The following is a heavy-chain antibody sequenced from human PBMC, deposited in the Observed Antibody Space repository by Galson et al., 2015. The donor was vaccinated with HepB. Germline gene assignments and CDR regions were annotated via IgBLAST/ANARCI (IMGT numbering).Heavy chain of an antibody. J-gene: IGHJ4*02. D-gene: IGHD1-26*01. V-gene: IGHV3-23*01. CDR3: AKNAGRWESFDS. CDR2: ISLCDVST. CDR1: GFTFSSYA. Sequence: SLRLSCAASGFTFSSYAMTWVRQAPGKGLEWVSSISLCDVSTYYADSVKGRFAISRDNSKNTLYLQLNSLRADDTAVYYCAKNAGRWESFDSWGQGTLVTVSS.